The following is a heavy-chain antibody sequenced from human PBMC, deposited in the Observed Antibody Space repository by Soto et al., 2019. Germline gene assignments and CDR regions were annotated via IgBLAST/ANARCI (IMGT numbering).Heavy chain of an antibody. V-gene: IGHV3-48*02. CDR2: ISSSSSTI. J-gene: IGHJ6*02. Sequence: GGSLRLSCAASGFTFSSYSMNWVRQAPGKGLEWVSYISSSSSTIYYADSVKGRFTISRDNAKNSLYLQMNSLRDEDTAVYYCARDRLAAIDYYYYGMDVWGQGTTVTVSS. D-gene: IGHD2-2*02. CDR3: ARDRLAAIDYYYYGMDV. CDR1: GFTFSSYS.